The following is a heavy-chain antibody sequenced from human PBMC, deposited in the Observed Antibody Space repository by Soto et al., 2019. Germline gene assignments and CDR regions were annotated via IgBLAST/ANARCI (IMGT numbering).Heavy chain of an antibody. CDR3: ARDLDEYTSGWVSYGMDV. Sequence: SQTLSLTCVISGDSVSSNRAAWNWIRQSPSRGLEWLGRTYYRSKWYNDYAVFVESRITINPDTSKNQFSLQLNSVTPEDTAMYYCARDLDEYTSGWVSYGMDVWGQGTTVTVSS. J-gene: IGHJ6*02. V-gene: IGHV6-1*01. D-gene: IGHD6-19*01. CDR2: TYYRSKWYN. CDR1: GDSVSSNRAA.